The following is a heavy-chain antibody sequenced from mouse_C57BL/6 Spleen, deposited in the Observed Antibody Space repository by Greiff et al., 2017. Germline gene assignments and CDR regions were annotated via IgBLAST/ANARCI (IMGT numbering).Heavy chain of an antibody. Sequence: VQLVESGPELVKPGASVKLSCKASGYTFTSYDINWVKQRPGQGLEWIGWIYPRDGSTKYNEKFKGKATLTVDTSSSTAYMELHSLTSEDSAVYFCARDYGNPYWYFDVWGTGTTVTVSS. D-gene: IGHD2-1*01. CDR1: GYTFTSYD. CDR2: IYPRDGST. V-gene: IGHV1-85*01. J-gene: IGHJ1*03. CDR3: ARDYGNPYWYFDV.